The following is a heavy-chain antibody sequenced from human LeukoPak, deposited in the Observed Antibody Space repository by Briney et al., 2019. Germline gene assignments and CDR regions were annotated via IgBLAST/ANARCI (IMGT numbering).Heavy chain of an antibody. V-gene: IGHV4-39*07. Sequence: SETLSLTCTVSGGSISSSSYYWGWIRQPPGKGLEWIGSIYYSGSTYYNPSLKSRVTISVDTSKNQFSLKLSSVTAADTAVYYCARDVHYYDSSGYYFQYFQHWGQGTLVTVSS. J-gene: IGHJ1*01. CDR2: IYYSGST. CDR3: ARDVHYYDSSGYYFQYFQH. D-gene: IGHD3-22*01. CDR1: GGSISSSSYY.